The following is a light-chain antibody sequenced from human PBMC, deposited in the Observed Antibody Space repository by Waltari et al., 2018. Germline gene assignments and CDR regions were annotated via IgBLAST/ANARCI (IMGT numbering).Light chain of an antibody. V-gene: IGKV1-5*03. CDR3: QQYNSYST. CDR1: QNINSW. Sequence: DIQMTQSPSTLSASVGDRVPITCRASQNINSWLAWYQQKPGEAPKLLIHKASNLQSGVPSRFSGSGSGTDFTLTISSLQPDDSATYFCQQYNSYSTFGQGTNLEIK. J-gene: IGKJ2*01. CDR2: KAS.